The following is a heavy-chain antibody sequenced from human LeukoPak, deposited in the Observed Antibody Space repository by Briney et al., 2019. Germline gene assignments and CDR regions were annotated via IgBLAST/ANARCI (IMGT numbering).Heavy chain of an antibody. CDR3: ARDLAYYDILTGYSRPNWFDP. D-gene: IGHD3-9*01. CDR1: GGTFSSYA. J-gene: IGHJ5*02. CDR2: IIPILGTA. V-gene: IGHV1-69*04. Sequence: SVKVSCKASGGTFSSYAISWVRQAPGQGLEWMGRIIPILGTANYAQKFQGRVTITADKSTSTAYMELSSLRSEDTAVYYCARDLAYYDILTGYSRPNWFDPWGQGTLVTVSS.